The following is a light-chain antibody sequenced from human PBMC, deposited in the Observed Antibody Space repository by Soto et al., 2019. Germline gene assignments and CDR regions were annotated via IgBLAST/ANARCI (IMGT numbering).Light chain of an antibody. CDR1: SSDVGGYNY. V-gene: IGLV2-14*03. Sequence: QSVLTQPASVSGSPGQSITISCTGTSSDVGGYNYVSWYQQHPGKAPKLVIYDVSNRPSGVSNRFSGSKSGNTASLTISGLRAEDEADYYCSSYTISSTPVVFGGGTKVTVL. J-gene: IGLJ2*01. CDR2: DVS. CDR3: SSYTISSTPVV.